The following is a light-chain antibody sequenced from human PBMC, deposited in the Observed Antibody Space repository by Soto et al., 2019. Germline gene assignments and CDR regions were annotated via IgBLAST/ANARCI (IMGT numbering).Light chain of an antibody. J-gene: IGLJ1*01. CDR2: DVN. Sequence: QSVLTQPASVSGSPGQSITISCAGTSSDVGAYNYVSWYQHHPGKAPKLMIYDVNNRPSGDSNRFSGSTSGNTASLTISGLQAEDEADYYCSSWTSGATYVFGSGTKVTVL. V-gene: IGLV2-14*03. CDR3: SSWTSGATYV. CDR1: SSDVGAYNY.